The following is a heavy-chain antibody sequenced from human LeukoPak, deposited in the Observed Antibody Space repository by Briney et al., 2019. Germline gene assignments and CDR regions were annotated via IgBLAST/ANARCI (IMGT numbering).Heavy chain of an antibody. CDR1: GFTDSTKY. CDR2: IYRGTET. V-gene: IGHV3-66*01. D-gene: IGHD5-24*01. CDR3: ATGKEWMALDY. J-gene: IGHJ4*02. Sequence: GGSLRLSCAASGFTDSTKYMTWVRQAPGKRLEWVSIIYRGTETNYADSVKDRFIISRDFSRNTFFLDLNRLRIDDTAIYYCATGKEWMALDYWGQGSLVTVSS.